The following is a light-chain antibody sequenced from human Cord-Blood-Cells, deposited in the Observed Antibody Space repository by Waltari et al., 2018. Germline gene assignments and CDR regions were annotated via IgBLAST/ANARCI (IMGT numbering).Light chain of an antibody. CDR3: QQSYSSLT. CDR1: QSISSY. Sequence: DIQMTQSPSSLSAYVGDRVTITCRASQSISSYLNWYQQKPGTAPKRLIYAASSLQSGVPSRFSGSGSATDFTLTISSLQPEDFATYYCQQSYSSLTFGGGTKVEIK. CDR2: AAS. V-gene: IGKV1-39*01. J-gene: IGKJ4*01.